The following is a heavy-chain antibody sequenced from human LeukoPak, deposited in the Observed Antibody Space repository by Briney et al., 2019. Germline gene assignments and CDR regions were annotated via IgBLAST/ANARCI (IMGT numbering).Heavy chain of an antibody. CDR3: ARHYDYVWGSYRNNWFDP. CDR1: GGSISSSSYY. J-gene: IGHJ5*02. D-gene: IGHD3-16*02. CDR2: IYYSGST. V-gene: IGHV4-39*01. Sequence: PSETLSLTCTVSGGSISSSSYYWGWIRQPPGKGLEWIGSIYYSGSTYYNPSLKSRVTISVDTSKNQFSLKLSSVTAADTAVYYCARHYDYVWGSYRNNWFDPWGQGTLVTVSS.